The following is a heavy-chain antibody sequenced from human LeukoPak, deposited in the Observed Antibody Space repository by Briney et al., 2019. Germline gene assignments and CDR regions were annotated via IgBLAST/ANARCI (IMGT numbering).Heavy chain of an antibody. CDR2: IKQDGSET. J-gene: IGHJ4*02. V-gene: IGHV3-7*01. Sequence: PGGSLRLSCAVSGFSFSNYWMTWVRQAPGKGLEWVANIKQDGSETYYEASVRGRFTISRDNAKNSLYLQMNSLRAEDTAVYYCARLRRNSDTSGFYYYYDYWGQGTLVTVSS. D-gene: IGHD3-22*01. CDR1: GFSFSNYW. CDR3: ARLRRNSDTSGFYYYYDY.